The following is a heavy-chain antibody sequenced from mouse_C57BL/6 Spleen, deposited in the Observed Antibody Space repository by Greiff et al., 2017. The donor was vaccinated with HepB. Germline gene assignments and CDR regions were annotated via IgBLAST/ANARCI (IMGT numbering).Heavy chain of an antibody. CDR3: ARAYGSSYDYFDY. CDR1: GFTFSDYG. J-gene: IGHJ2*01. V-gene: IGHV5-15*01. Sequence: EVKLVESGGGLVQPGGSLKLSCAASGFTFSDYGMAWVRQAPRKGPEGVAFISNLAYSIYYADTVTGRFTISRENAKNTLYLEMSSLRSEDTAMYYCARAYGSSYDYFDYWGQGTTLTVSS. CDR2: ISNLAYSI. D-gene: IGHD1-1*01.